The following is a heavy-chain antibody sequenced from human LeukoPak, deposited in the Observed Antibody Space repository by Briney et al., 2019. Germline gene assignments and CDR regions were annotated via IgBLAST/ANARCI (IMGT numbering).Heavy chain of an antibody. CDR2: IYPGDSDT. J-gene: IGHJ4*02. Sequence: GESLKISCKGSGYNFTSYWIGWVRQMPGKGLEWMGIIYPGDSDTRYSPSFQGQVTISADKSISTAYLQWSSLKASDTAMYYCARHPYSSGWHFDYWGQGTLVTVSS. CDR3: ARHPYSSGWHFDY. CDR1: GYNFTSYW. V-gene: IGHV5-51*01. D-gene: IGHD6-19*01.